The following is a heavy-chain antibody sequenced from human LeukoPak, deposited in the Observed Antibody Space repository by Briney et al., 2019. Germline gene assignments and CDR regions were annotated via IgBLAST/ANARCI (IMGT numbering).Heavy chain of an antibody. CDR2: ISYDGSNK. CDR3: ARAQRRTYYYGMDV. CDR1: GFTFSSYA. Sequence: GSLRLSCAASGFTFSSYAMHWVRQAPGKGLEWVAVISYDGSNKYYADSVKGRFTISRDNSKNTLYLQMNSLRAEDTAVYYCARAQRRTYYYGMDVWGQGTTVTVSS. V-gene: IGHV3-30-3*01. J-gene: IGHJ6*02.